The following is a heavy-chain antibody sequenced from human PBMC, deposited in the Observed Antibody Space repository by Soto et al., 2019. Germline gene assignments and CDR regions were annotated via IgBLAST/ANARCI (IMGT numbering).Heavy chain of an antibody. CDR3: ARDSNWFDP. Sequence: PSETLSLTCDVSGDTISTGGYTWAWIRQPPGKALEWIGHTYHSGSTNYNPSLKSRVTISVDKSKNQFSLKLSSVTAADTAVYYCARDSNWFDPWGQGTLVTVSS. V-gene: IGHV4-30-2*01. CDR1: GDTISTGGYT. J-gene: IGHJ5*02. CDR2: TYHSGST.